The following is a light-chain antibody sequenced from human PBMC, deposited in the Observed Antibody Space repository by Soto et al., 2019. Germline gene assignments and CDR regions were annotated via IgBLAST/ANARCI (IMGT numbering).Light chain of an antibody. V-gene: IGKV1-5*01. J-gene: IGKJ1*01. Sequence: DIQMTQSPSPLAAAVRHRITIAFRASQGISNWLAWYQQKPGKAPKLLIFHASSLESGVPSRFSGSGSGTEFTLTISSLQSDDFATYYCHQYNTYPTFGQGTKVDVK. CDR3: HQYNTYPT. CDR1: QGISNW. CDR2: HAS.